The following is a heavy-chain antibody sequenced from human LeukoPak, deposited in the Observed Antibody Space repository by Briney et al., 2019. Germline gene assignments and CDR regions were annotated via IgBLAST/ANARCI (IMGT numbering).Heavy chain of an antibody. V-gene: IGHV3-23*01. CDR3: ARGNILTGKYMVY. J-gene: IGHJ4*02. CDR2: ISGSGGST. D-gene: IGHD3-9*01. Sequence: GGSLRLSCAASGFTFSSYAMNWVRQAPGKGLEWVSGISGSGGSTYYADSVKGRFTISRDNSKNTLYLQMNNLRVEDTAVYYYARGNILTGKYMVYWGQGTLVTVSS. CDR1: GFTFSSYA.